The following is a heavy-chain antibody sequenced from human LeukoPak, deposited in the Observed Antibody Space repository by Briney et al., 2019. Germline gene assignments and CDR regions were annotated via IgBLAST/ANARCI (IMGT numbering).Heavy chain of an antibody. CDR2: IYTSGST. J-gene: IGHJ2*01. D-gene: IGHD3-22*01. V-gene: IGHV4-4*07. Sequence: SETLSLTCTVSGGPISSYYWSWIRQPAGKGLEWIGRIYTSGSTNYNPSLKSRVTMSVDTSKNQFSLKLSSVTAADTAVYYCARDNSGHYYDSSGYSAYWYFDLWGRGTLVTVSS. CDR3: ARDNSGHYYDSSGYSAYWYFDL. CDR1: GGPISSYY.